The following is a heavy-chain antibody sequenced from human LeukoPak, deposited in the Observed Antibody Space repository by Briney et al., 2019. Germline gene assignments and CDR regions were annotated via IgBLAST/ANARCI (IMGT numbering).Heavy chain of an antibody. CDR1: GFTFSSYA. D-gene: IGHD6-13*01. Sequence: QPGGSLRLSCVASGFTFSSYAMHWVRQAPGKGLEWVAGISFDGSIEVYADSVKGRFTISRDNAKNSLYLQMNSLRAEDTALYYCAKDMGGGSRWSPLNYWGQGTLVTVSS. J-gene: IGHJ4*02. CDR2: ISFDGSIE. CDR3: AKDMGGGSRWSPLNY. V-gene: IGHV3-30-3*01.